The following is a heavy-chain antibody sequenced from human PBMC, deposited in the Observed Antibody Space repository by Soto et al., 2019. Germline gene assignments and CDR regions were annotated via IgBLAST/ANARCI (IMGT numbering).Heavy chain of an antibody. CDR1: GFTFSSYG. V-gene: IGHV3-30*18. Sequence: GGSLRLSCAASGFTFSSYGMHWVRQAPGKGLEWVAVISYDGSNKYYADSVKGRFTISRDNSKNTLYLQMNSLRAEDTAVYYCAKDLYYGGNLMVLDYWGQGT. J-gene: IGHJ4*02. CDR3: AKDLYYGGNLMVLDY. D-gene: IGHD4-17*01. CDR2: ISYDGSNK.